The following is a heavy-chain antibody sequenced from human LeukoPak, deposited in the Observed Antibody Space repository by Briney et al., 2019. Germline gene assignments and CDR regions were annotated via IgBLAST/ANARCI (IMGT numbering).Heavy chain of an antibody. CDR1: GFTFSRYF. J-gene: IGHJ4*02. V-gene: IGHV3-21*06. CDR3: ARGAGLDHY. Sequence: GGSLRLSCVASGFTFSRYFMNWVRQAPGKGLEWVSSINSSGANIYYADSVKGRFVISRDNAKNSGYLQMNRLRGEDTAVYYCARGAGLDHYWGQGTLVTVSS. D-gene: IGHD3/OR15-3a*01. CDR2: INSSGANI.